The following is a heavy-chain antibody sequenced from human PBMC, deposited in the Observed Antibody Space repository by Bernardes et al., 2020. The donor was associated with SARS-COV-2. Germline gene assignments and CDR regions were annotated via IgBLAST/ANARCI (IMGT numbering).Heavy chain of an antibody. CDR3: ARTVATPSTKWWGVDY. Sequence: SGPTLVKPTQTLTLTCTFSGFSLRTSGVGVGWIRQSPGEALEWLALIYWDDEKRYSPSLSSRLTITKDTSKKQVVLTMTNMDPVDTATYYCARTVATPSTKWWGVDYWGQGALVTVSS. D-gene: IGHD2-15*01. V-gene: IGHV2-5*02. CDR1: GFSLRTSGVG. CDR2: IYWDDEK. J-gene: IGHJ4*02.